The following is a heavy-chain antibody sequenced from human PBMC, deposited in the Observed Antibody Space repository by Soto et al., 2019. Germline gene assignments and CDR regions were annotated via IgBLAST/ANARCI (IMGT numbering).Heavy chain of an antibody. CDR3: ARDLELYNWNYVVFDY. Sequence: EVQLVESGGGLVQPGGSLRLSCAASGFTFSSYSMNWVRQAPGKGLEWVSYISSSSSTIYYADSVKGRFTISRDNAKNSLYLQMNSLRDEDTAVYYCARDLELYNWNYVVFDYWGQGTLVTVSS. CDR1: GFTFSSYS. V-gene: IGHV3-48*02. D-gene: IGHD1-7*01. CDR2: ISSSSSTI. J-gene: IGHJ4*02.